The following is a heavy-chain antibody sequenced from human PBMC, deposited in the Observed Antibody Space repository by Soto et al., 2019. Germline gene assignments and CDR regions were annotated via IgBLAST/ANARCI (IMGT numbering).Heavy chain of an antibody. Sequence: QVQLVQSGYEVKEPGASVTVSCKASGYTFNNYGITWVRQAPGQGLEWIGWISAYNGNANYAQKFQGRVTLTRDTSTSTAYLELRSLGSDDTAVYYCARGTRRFGELFDAFDIWGQGTMVPVSS. CDR2: ISAYNGNA. CDR3: ARGTRRFGELFDAFDI. J-gene: IGHJ3*02. D-gene: IGHD3-10*01. V-gene: IGHV1-18*01. CDR1: GYTFNNYG.